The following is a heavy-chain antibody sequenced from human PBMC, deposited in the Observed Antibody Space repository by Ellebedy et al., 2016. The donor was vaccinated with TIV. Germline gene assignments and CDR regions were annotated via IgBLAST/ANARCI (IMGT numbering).Heavy chain of an antibody. V-gene: IGHV3-48*02. Sequence: PGGSLRLSCSASGFTFSTYNMQWLRQAPGKGLEWVSYINSRGSPIYYADSVKRRFTISRDNGKNSLYLQMNSLRDEDTAVYYCARDYQWGVDYWGQGTLVTVSS. D-gene: IGHD2-8*01. CDR3: ARDYQWGVDY. J-gene: IGHJ4*02. CDR2: INSRGSPI. CDR1: GFTFSTYN.